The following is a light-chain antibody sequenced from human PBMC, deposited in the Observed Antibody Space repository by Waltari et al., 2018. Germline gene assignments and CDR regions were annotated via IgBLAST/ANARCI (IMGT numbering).Light chain of an antibody. V-gene: IGLV4-69*01. J-gene: IGLJ3*02. Sequence: QLVVTQSPSASAPLGASVTLTCTLSSGPSSNIVAWLQQRPEKGPRYRMKVNSDGSHIKGDDIPDRFSGSSSGAERYLTISSLQPDDEADYYCQTGGHGTWVFGGGTTLTVL. CDR1: SGPSSNI. CDR2: VNSDGSH. CDR3: QTGGHGTWV.